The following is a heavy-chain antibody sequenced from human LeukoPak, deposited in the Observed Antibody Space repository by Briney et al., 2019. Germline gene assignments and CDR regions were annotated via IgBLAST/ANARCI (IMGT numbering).Heavy chain of an antibody. J-gene: IGHJ4*02. D-gene: IGHD2-15*01. CDR3: AKVEFGGGYPFDY. CDR1: GFTFSSYG. CDR2: ISYDGSNK. V-gene: IGHV3-30*18. Sequence: SGGSLRLSCAASGFTFSSYGMHWVRQAPGKGLEWVAVISYDGSNKYYADSVKGRFTISRDNSKNTLYLQMNSLRAEDTAVYYCAKVEFGGGYPFDYWGQGTLVTVSS.